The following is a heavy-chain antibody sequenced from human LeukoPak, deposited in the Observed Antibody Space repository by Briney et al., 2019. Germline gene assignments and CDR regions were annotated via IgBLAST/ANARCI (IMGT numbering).Heavy chain of an antibody. CDR2: IKQDGSEK. Sequence: PGGSLRLSCAASGFTFSSYWMSWVRQAPGKGLEWVANIKQDGSEKYYVDSVKGRFTISRDNAKNSLYLQMNSLRAEDTAVYYCARETYYCGSGSYFPPRDAFDIWGQGTMVTVSS. CDR1: GFTFSSYW. V-gene: IGHV3-7*01. CDR3: ARETYYCGSGSYFPPRDAFDI. J-gene: IGHJ3*02. D-gene: IGHD3-10*01.